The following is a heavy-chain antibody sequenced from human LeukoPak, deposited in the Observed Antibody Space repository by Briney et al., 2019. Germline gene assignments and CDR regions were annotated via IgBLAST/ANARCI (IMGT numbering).Heavy chain of an antibody. Sequence: GGSLRLSCAASGFTFSSYAMSWVRQAPGKGLEWVSAISGSGGGTYYADSVKGRFTISRDNSKNTLYLQMNSLRAEDTAVYYCAKQVLTYYDILTGYYRGYYFDYWGQGTLVTVSS. CDR1: GFTFSSYA. V-gene: IGHV3-23*01. D-gene: IGHD3-9*01. CDR3: AKQVLTYYDILTGYYRGYYFDY. CDR2: ISGSGGGT. J-gene: IGHJ4*02.